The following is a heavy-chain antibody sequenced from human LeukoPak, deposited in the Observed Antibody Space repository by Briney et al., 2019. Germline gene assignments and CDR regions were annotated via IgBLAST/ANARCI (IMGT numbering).Heavy chain of an antibody. J-gene: IGHJ6*02. V-gene: IGHV5-51*01. CDR2: IYPGDSDT. D-gene: IGHD2-15*01. CDR3: AVCSGGSCYGYYGMDV. CDR1: GYSFTSYW. Sequence: GESLKISCKASGYSFTSYWIGWVRQMPGKGLEWMGIIYPGDSDTRYSPSFQGQVTISADKSISTAYLQWSSLKASDTAMYYCAVCSGGSCYGYYGMDVWGQGTTVTVSS.